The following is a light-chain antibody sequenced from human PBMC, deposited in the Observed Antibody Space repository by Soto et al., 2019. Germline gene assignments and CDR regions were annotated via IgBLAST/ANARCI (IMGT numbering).Light chain of an antibody. Sequence: EIVLTQSPGTLSLSPGQRATLSCRASQSVTTGYLAWYQQKPGQAPRRLIHGASPRATGIPDRFSGSGSGTDVALTISRLEPEDVAVYFCQQYGSSPMYTFGQGTKLEIK. J-gene: IGKJ2*01. V-gene: IGKV3-20*01. CDR2: GAS. CDR1: QSVTTGY. CDR3: QQYGSSPMYT.